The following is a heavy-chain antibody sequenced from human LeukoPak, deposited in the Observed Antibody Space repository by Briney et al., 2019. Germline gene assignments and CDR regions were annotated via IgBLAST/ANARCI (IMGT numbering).Heavy chain of an antibody. D-gene: IGHD2-15*01. CDR3: ARDIHCSGGSCYPNDAFDI. V-gene: IGHV4-59*01. CDR1: GGSISSYY. Sequence: SETLSLTCTVSGGSISSYYWSWIRQPPGKGLEWIGYIYYSGSTNYNPSLKSRVTISVDTSKNQFSLRLSSVTAADTAVYYCARDIHCSGGSCYPNDAFDIWGQGTMVTVSS. CDR2: IYYSGST. J-gene: IGHJ3*02.